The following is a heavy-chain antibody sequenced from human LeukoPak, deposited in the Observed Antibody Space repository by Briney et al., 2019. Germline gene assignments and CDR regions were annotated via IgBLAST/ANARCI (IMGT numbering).Heavy chain of an antibody. J-gene: IGHJ5*01. CDR2: ISYDGTNT. V-gene: IGHV3-30*18. CDR3: AKDFGRITLVRGVIRASGLDS. Sequence: GGSLTLSCAASGFTFSSFGMHWVRQAPGKGLEWVAVISYDGTNTYYADSVKGRFTISRDNSKNTLFLHMNSLRAEDTAVYYCAKDFGRITLVRGVIRASGLDSWGQGTLVTVSS. CDR1: GFTFSSFG. D-gene: IGHD3-10*01.